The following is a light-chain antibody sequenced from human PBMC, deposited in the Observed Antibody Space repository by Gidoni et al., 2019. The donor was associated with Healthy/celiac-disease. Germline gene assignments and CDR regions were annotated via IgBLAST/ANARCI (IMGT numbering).Light chain of an antibody. CDR1: QSISSY. CDR3: QQSESTRPLT. V-gene: IGKV1-39*01. CDR2: AAS. J-gene: IGKJ4*01. Sequence: DIQMTQSPSSLSASVGDRVTITCRASQSISSYLNWYQQKPGKAPKLLIYAASSLQSGVPSRFSGSGSGTDFTLTISSLQPEDFATYYCQQSESTRPLTFGGGTKVEIK.